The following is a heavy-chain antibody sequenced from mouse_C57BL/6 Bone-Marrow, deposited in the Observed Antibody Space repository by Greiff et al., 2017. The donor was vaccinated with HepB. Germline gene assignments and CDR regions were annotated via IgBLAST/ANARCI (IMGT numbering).Heavy chain of an antibody. CDR2: ISDGGSYT. D-gene: IGHD4-1*01. CDR1: GFTFSSYA. CDR3: ARAGDWDGDY. J-gene: IGHJ2*01. Sequence: EVQLVESGGGLVKPGGSLKLSCAASGFTFSSYAMSWVRQTPEKRLEWVATISDGGSYTYYPDNVKGRFTISRDNAKNNLYLQMSHLKSEDTAMYYCARAGDWDGDYWGQGTTLTVSS. V-gene: IGHV5-4*01.